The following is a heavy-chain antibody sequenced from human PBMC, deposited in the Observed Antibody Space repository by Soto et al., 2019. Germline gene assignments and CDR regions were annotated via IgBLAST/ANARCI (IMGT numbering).Heavy chain of an antibody. CDR2: IYYSGST. CDR3: ARDAVERTNWFDP. CDR1: VGSISIGGYY. V-gene: IGHV4-31*03. Sequence: TSGTLYLTCTFSVGSISIGGYYWSWIRQHPGKGLEWIGYIYYSGSTYYNPSLKSRVTISVDTSKNQFSLKLSSVTAADTAVYYCARDAVERTNWFDPWGQGTMVTVSS. J-gene: IGHJ5*02.